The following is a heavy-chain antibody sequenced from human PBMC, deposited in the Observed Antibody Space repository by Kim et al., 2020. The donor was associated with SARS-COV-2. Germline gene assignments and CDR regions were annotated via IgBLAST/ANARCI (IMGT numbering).Heavy chain of an antibody. D-gene: IGHD2-21*02. CDR1: GFTFSDYY. CDR2: IRSSGTTM. CDR3: ARVASGDSFDY. V-gene: IGHV3-11*04. Sequence: GGSLRLSCAASGFTFSDYYISWIRQAPGKGLEWVSYIRSSGTTMFYADSLKARFVISRDDAKNSVYLQMNTLTVEDTVVSDCARVASGDSFDYWGQGILVTVSS. J-gene: IGHJ4*02.